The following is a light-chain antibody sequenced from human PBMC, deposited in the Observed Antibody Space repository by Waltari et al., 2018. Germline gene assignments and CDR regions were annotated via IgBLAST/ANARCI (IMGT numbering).Light chain of an antibody. CDR3: QQYYSVPYS. CDR1: QNILSTSNNRNY. J-gene: IGKJ2*03. CDR2: WAS. V-gene: IGKV4-1*01. Sequence: DIVMTQFPDSLAVSLGERATINCTSSQNILSTSNNRNYLTWYQQKPGQPPKVLIYWASTRESRVPDRFSGSGSGTDFTLTISSLRAEDVAVYYCQQYYSVPYSFGQGTKLEIK.